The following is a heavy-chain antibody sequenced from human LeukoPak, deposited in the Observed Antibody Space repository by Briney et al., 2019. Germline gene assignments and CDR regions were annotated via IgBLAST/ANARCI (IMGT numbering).Heavy chain of an antibody. CDR3: AKCSYSSSWNPPGTG. Sequence: PGGSLRLSCAASGFTFSSYAMSWVRQAPRKGLEWVSAISGSGGSTYYADSVKGRFTISRDNSKNTLYLQMNSLRAEDTAVYYCAKCSYSSSWNPPGTGWGQGTLVTVSS. V-gene: IGHV3-23*01. CDR2: ISGSGGST. CDR1: GFTFSSYA. J-gene: IGHJ4*02. D-gene: IGHD6-13*01.